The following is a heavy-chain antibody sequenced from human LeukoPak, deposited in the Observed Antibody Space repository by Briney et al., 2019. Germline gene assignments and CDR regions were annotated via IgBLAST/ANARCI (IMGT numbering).Heavy chain of an antibody. Sequence: SETLSLTCTVSGGSMTISYWGWIRQPPGKGLDWLGYIYFIGSTNSNPSLKSRVTISLDTSKNQLSLSLTSLPAADTPGYSCGRRRQVSYYSPNAFDLWGQGTMVTVSS. V-gene: IGHV4-59*12. J-gene: IGHJ3*01. CDR3: GRRRQVSYYSPNAFDL. CDR1: GGSMTISY. D-gene: IGHD2-15*01. CDR2: IYFIGST.